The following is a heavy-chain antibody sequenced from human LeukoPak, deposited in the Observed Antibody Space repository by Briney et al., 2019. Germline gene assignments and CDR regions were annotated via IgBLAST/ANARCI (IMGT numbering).Heavy chain of an antibody. Sequence: GGSLRLSCAASGFSVSSSYMNWVRQAPGKGLEWVSYISSSGSTIYYADSVKGRFTISRDNAKNSLYLQMNSLRAEDTAVYYCARDIGDDAFDIWGQGTMVTVSS. J-gene: IGHJ3*02. CDR1: GFSVSSSY. V-gene: IGHV3-48*03. CDR2: ISSSGSTI. D-gene: IGHD2-15*01. CDR3: ARDIGDDAFDI.